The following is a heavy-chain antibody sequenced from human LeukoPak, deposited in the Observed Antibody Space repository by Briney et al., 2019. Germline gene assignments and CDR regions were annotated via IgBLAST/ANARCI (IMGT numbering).Heavy chain of an antibody. D-gene: IGHD5-18*01. CDR1: AFTFRPYA. CDR3: AKGAASRGYTCVAN. V-gene: IGHV3-23*01. CDR2: VSGSGGST. Sequence: GGSLRLSCAASAFTFRPYAMIWVRQAPGKGLEWVSTVSGSGGSTYYADSVKGRFTISRDNSNNTLYLQMNSLRAEDTAVYYCAKGAASRGYTCVANWGQGTLVTVPP. J-gene: IGHJ4*02.